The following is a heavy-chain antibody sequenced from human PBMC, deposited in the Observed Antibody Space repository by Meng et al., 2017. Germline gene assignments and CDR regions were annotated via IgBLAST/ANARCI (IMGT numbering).Heavy chain of an antibody. D-gene: IGHD3-22*01. CDR3: AKNSVSSGYHYRD. V-gene: IGHV3-23*04. Sequence: QLVESGGGLVRPGGSLGLSCAAYGFTFSSYGMTWVRQTPGKGLEWVSAISGSGSSTYYADSVKGRFTISRDNSKNMLFLQMNSLRGEDTAIYYCAKNSVSSGYHYRDWGQGTLVTVSS. J-gene: IGHJ4*02. CDR2: ISGSGSST. CDR1: GFTFSSYG.